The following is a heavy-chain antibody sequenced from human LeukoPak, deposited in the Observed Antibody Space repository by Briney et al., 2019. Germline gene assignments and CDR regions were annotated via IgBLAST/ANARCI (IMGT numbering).Heavy chain of an antibody. Sequence: PSETLSLTCAVYGGSFSGYYWSWIRQPPGKGLEWIGEINHSGSTNYNPSLKSRVTISVDTSKNQFSLKLSSVTAADTAVYYCARNGFRFLAAEYFQHWGQGTLVTVSS. V-gene: IGHV4-34*01. CDR3: ARNGFRFLAAEYFQH. CDR1: GGSFSGYY. CDR2: INHSGST. D-gene: IGHD2-8*01. J-gene: IGHJ1*01.